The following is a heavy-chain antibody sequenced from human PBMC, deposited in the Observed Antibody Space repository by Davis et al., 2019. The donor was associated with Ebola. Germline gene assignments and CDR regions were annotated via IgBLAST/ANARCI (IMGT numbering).Heavy chain of an antibody. CDR2: IAPSGDFT. D-gene: IGHD3-3*01. Sequence: AASVKVSCKASGYTFTDYYMNWVRQAPGQGLEWMGIIAPSGDFTRFAPKFQGRITLTTDTSTNPVYMELTSLKSEDTAVYYCARALDRLLDFDYWGQGTLVTVSS. J-gene: IGHJ4*02. CDR1: GYTFTDYY. V-gene: IGHV1-46*01. CDR3: ARALDRLLDFDY.